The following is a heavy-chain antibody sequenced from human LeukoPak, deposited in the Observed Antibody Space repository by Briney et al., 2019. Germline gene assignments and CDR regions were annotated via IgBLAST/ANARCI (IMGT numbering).Heavy chain of an antibody. V-gene: IGHV3-30*02. D-gene: IGHD6-13*01. CDR3: AKDLVRGSSWYASNFDY. CDR1: GFTFSSYG. J-gene: IGHJ4*02. CDR2: IRYDGSNK. Sequence: GGSLRLSCAASGFTFSSYGVHWVRQAPGKGLEWVAFIRYDGSNKYYADSVKGRFTISRDNSKNTLYLQMNSLRAEDTAVYYCAKDLVRGSSWYASNFDYWGQGTLVTVSS.